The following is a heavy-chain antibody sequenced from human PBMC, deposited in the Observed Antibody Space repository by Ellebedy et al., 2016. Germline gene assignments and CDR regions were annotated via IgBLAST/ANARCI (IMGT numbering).Heavy chain of an antibody. D-gene: IGHD5-24*01. CDR2: ISFDGSNK. CDR3: AKDGGLGRWLLGWYFDL. Sequence: GGSLRLSXAASGFTFSSYGMHWVRQAPGKGLEWEAVISFDGSNKYYADSVKGRFTISRDNSKNTLYLQMNSLRAEATAVYYCAKDGGLGRWLLGWYFDLWGRGTLVTVSS. CDR1: GFTFSSYG. V-gene: IGHV3-30*18. J-gene: IGHJ2*01.